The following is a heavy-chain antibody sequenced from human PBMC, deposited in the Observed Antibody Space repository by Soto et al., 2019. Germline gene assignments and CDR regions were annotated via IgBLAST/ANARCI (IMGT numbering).Heavy chain of an antibody. CDR3: VYCSTPLDC. V-gene: IGHV3-23*01. D-gene: IGHD2-2*01. Sequence: EVQLLESGGGLVQPGGSLRLSCAASGFTFSSYAMSWVRQAPGKGLEWVSGIRGSGVSTYYADSVKGRFTISRDNSKNTPYLQMNSLRAEDTAVYSCVYCSTPLDCWGQGNLVSVSS. CDR2: IRGSGVST. CDR1: GFTFSSYA. J-gene: IGHJ4*02.